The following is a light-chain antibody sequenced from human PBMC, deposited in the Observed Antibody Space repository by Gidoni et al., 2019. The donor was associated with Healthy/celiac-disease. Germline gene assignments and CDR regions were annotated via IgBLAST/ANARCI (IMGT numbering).Light chain of an antibody. CDR2: DAS. J-gene: IGKJ4*01. CDR3: QQRSNWPPVT. V-gene: IGKV3-11*01. CDR1: QSVSSY. Sequence: IVLTQSPATLSFSPGERATLSCRASQSVSSYLAWYQQKPVQAPRLLIYDASNRATGIPARFSGSGSGTDFTLTISSLEPEDFAVYYCQQRSNWPPVTFGGGTKVEIK.